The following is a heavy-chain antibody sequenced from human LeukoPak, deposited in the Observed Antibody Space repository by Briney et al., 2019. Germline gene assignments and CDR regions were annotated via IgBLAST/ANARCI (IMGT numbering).Heavy chain of an antibody. Sequence: SETLSLTCTVSGGSISSSSYYWGWIRQPPGKGLEWIGSIYYSGSTYYNPSLKSRVTISVDTSKNQFSLKLSSVTAADTAVYYCASPPIVVVPAAMYFDLWGRGTLVTVSS. V-gene: IGHV4-39*01. CDR1: GGSISSSSYY. CDR3: ASPPIVVVPAAMYFDL. J-gene: IGHJ2*01. CDR2: IYYSGST. D-gene: IGHD2-2*01.